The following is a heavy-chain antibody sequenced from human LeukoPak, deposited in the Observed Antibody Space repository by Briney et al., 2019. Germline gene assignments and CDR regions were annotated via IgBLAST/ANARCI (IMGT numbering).Heavy chain of an antibody. Sequence: GGSLRLSCAVSGITLSNYGMSWVRQAPGKGLEWVAGISDSGGSTNYADSVKGRFTISRGNPKNTLYLQMNSLRAEDTAVYFCAKRGVVIRVFLVGFHKEAYYFESWGQGALVTVSS. D-gene: IGHD3-10*01. CDR2: ISDSGGST. V-gene: IGHV3-23*01. CDR1: GITLSNYG. CDR3: AKRGVVIRVFLVGFHKEAYYFES. J-gene: IGHJ4*02.